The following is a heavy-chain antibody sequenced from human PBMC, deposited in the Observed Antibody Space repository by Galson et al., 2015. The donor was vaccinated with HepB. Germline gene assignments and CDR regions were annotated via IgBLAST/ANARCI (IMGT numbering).Heavy chain of an antibody. J-gene: IGHJ6*02. Sequence: SLRLSCAASGFTFSSYSMNWVRQAPGKGLEWVSYISSSSSTIYYADSVKGRFTISRDNAKNSLYLQMNSLRAEDTAVYYCARDPGGSYWRALRDYYGMDVWGQGTTVTVSS. V-gene: IGHV3-48*01. CDR1: GFTFSSYS. D-gene: IGHD1-26*01. CDR2: ISSSSSTI. CDR3: ARDPGGSYWRALRDYYGMDV.